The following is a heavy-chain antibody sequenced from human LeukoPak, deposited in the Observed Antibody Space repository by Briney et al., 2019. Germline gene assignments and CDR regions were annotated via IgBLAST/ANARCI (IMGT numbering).Heavy chain of an antibody. V-gene: IGHV4-30-4*07. CDR3: ARDRLNTADY. J-gene: IGHJ4*02. CDR1: GGSISSGGYS. Sequence: SETLTLTCAVSGGSISSGGYSWTWIRQPPGKGLECIGHIYYSGTTYYNPSLKSRVTISLDTSKNQFSLKLSSVTAADTAVYYCARDRLNTADYWGQGTLVTVSS. CDR2: IYYSGTT. D-gene: IGHD5-18*01.